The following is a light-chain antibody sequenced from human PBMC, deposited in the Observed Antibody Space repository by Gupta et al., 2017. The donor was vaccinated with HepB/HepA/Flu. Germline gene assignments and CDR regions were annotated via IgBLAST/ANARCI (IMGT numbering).Light chain of an antibody. CDR1: QSIRTY. CDR2: GAS. CDR3: EQSYSSPGT. J-gene: IGKJ1*01. Sequence: DIQMTQSPSSLSASVGDRVTITCRASQSIRTYLNWYQQKPGKAPKLLIYGASNLQSGVPSRFSGSGSGTDFTLTISSLQPEDFATFYCEQSYSSPGTFGQGTKVEVK. V-gene: IGKV1-39*01.